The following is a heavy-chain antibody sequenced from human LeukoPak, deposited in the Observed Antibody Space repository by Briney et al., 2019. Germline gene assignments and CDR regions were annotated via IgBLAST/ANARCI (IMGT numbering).Heavy chain of an antibody. V-gene: IGHV3-23*01. J-gene: IGHJ4*02. Sequence: GGSLRLSCTASGFTFSSYAMNWVRQAPGKGLEWVSTISTSGGSTYYADSVKGRFTISRDNSKNTLYLQVNSLRAEDTAIYHCAKGAGIQLWPSFDYWGQGTLVTVSS. CDR3: AKGAGIQLWPSFDY. CDR2: ISTSGGST. CDR1: GFTFSSYA. D-gene: IGHD5-18*01.